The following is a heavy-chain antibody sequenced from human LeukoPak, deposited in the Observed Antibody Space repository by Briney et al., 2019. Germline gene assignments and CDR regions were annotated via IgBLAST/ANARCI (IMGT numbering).Heavy chain of an antibody. V-gene: IGHV6-1*01. CDR3: TRAGGDSWYFDY. J-gene: IGHJ4*02. CDR1: GDTVTSSRAS. Sequence: SQTLSLTCAISGDTVTSSRASWNWIRQSPSRCLEWLGRTYYRSKWYNDYPVSVKSRIDINADTSKHQFSLQLNSVTPEHTAMYYCTRAGGDSWYFDYWGQGTLVTVSS. CDR2: TYYRSKWYN. D-gene: IGHD2-21*02.